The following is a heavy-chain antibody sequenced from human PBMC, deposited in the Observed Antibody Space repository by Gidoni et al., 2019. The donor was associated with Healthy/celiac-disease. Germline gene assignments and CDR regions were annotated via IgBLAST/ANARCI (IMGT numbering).Heavy chain of an antibody. CDR3: ARANRKSIAAAGSRGLVFDI. V-gene: IGHV4-30-4*01. J-gene: IGHJ3*02. D-gene: IGHD6-13*01. Sequence: QVQLQASGSGLVKPAQTLSLTCTVSGGSISLGDYYWSWIRQPPGKGLDWIGYIYYSGSTYYNPALKSRVTISVDTSKNHCSLKLSSVTAADTAVYYCARANRKSIAAAGSRGLVFDIWGQVTMVTVSS. CDR1: GGSISLGDYY. CDR2: IYYSGST.